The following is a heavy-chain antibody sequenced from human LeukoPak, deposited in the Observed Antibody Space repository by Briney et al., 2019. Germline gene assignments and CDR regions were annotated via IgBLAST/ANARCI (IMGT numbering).Heavy chain of an antibody. CDR2: IYYSGST. D-gene: IGHD3-22*01. V-gene: IGHV4-59*01. CDR3: ARGLYDSSGYYYFDY. J-gene: IGHJ4*02. CDR1: GGSISSYY. Sequence: SETLSLTCTVSGGSISSYYWSWIRQPRGKGLEWIGYIYYSGSTNYNPSLKSRVTISVDTSKNQFSLKLSSVTAADTAVYYCARGLYDSSGYYYFDYWGQGTLVTVSS.